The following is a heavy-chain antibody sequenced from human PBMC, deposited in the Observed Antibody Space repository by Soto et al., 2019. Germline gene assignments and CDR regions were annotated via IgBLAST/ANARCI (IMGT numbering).Heavy chain of an antibody. D-gene: IGHD3-3*01. Sequence: GASVKVSCKASGGTFSSYAISWVRQAPGQGLEWMEWMNPNSGNTGYAQKFQGRVTMTRNTSISTAYMELSSLRSEDTAVYYCASPARNYDFWSGYSFDIWGQGTMVTVSS. CDR3: ASPARNYDFWSGYSFDI. CDR2: MNPNSGNT. V-gene: IGHV1-8*02. CDR1: GGTFSSYA. J-gene: IGHJ3*02.